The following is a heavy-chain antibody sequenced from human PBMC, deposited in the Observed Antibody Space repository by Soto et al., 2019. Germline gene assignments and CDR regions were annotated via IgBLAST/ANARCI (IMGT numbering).Heavy chain of an antibody. D-gene: IGHD3-3*01. CDR2: VNSDGSST. Sequence: PWGSRILSCSASGFTFIIYWMHWVRQAPGEGLVGVSRVNSDGSSTSYADSVKGRFTISRDNAKNTLYLQMNSLRAEDTAVYYCAREMHVLRFLEWSVLGYYYYGMDVWGQGNTVTVSS. J-gene: IGHJ6*02. V-gene: IGHV3-74*01. CDR1: GFTFIIYW. CDR3: AREMHVLRFLEWSVLGYYYYGMDV.